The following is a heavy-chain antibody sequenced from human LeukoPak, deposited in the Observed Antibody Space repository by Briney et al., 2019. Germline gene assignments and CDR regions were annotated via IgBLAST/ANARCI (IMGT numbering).Heavy chain of an antibody. CDR3: ARDLYCSSTSCYPRSYYYYMDI. V-gene: IGHV3-7*01. Sequence: PGGSLRLSCAASGFTFSSYWMSWVRQAPGKGLEWVANIKQDGSEKYYVDSVKGRFTISRDNAKNSLYLQMNSLRAEDTAVYYCARDLYCSSTSCYPRSYYYYMDIWGKGTTVTVSS. D-gene: IGHD2-2*01. J-gene: IGHJ6*03. CDR2: IKQDGSEK. CDR1: GFTFSSYW.